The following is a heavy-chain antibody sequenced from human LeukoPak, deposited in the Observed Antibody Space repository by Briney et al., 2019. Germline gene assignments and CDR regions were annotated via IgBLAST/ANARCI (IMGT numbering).Heavy chain of an antibody. Sequence: ASVKVSCKASGGTFSSYAISWVRQAPGQGLEWMGGISAYNGNKNYAQKLQGRVTMTTDTSTSTAYMELRSLRSDDTAVYYCVVQNFRDQLLPRHWGQGTLVTVSS. V-gene: IGHV1-18*01. CDR1: GGTFSSYA. CDR2: ISAYNGNK. D-gene: IGHD3-22*01. CDR3: VVQNFRDQLLPRH. J-gene: IGHJ4*02.